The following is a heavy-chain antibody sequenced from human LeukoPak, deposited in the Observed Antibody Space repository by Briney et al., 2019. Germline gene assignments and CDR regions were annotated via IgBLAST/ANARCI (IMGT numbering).Heavy chain of an antibody. V-gene: IGHV3-23*01. CDR1: GFTFSSYA. D-gene: IGHD2-2*01. CDR2: ISGSGRST. Sequence: GGSLRLSCAASGFTFSSYAMSWVRQAPGKGLEWVSAISGSGRSTYYADSVKGRFTISRDNSKNTLYLQMNSLRAEDTAVYYCAKVPSKYQLLSLDYWGQGTLVTVSS. J-gene: IGHJ4*02. CDR3: AKVPSKYQLLSLDY.